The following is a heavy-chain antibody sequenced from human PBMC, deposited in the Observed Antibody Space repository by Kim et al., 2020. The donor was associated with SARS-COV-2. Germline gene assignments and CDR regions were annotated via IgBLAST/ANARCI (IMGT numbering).Heavy chain of an antibody. J-gene: IGHJ4*02. CDR2: TYYRSKWYN. CDR1: GDSVSSNSAA. CDR3: ARELGRGDFDY. Sequence: SQTLSLTCAISGDSVSSNSAAWNWVRRSPSRGLEWLGRTYYRSKWYNDYVVSVKSRVTINPDTSKNQFSLQLNSVTPEDTAVYYCARELGRGDFDYWGQGTLVTVSS. D-gene: IGHD2-15*01. V-gene: IGHV6-1*01.